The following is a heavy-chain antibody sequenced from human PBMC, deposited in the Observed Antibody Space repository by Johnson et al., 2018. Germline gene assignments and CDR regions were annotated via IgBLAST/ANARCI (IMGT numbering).Heavy chain of an antibody. Sequence: EQLVQAGGGLVQPGGSLRLSCAASGFTFSSYAMTWVRQAPGKGLEWVSAISGSGGSTYYDDSAKGRFTISRDKSKNTLYLQMNSLRAEDTAVDYCAKDPLDCSSTSCYAGTLRSPYFQRWGQGTLVTVSS. V-gene: IGHV3-23*04. J-gene: IGHJ1*01. D-gene: IGHD2-2*01. CDR2: ISGSGGST. CDR3: AKDPLDCSSTSCYAGTLRSPYFQR. CDR1: GFTFSSYA.